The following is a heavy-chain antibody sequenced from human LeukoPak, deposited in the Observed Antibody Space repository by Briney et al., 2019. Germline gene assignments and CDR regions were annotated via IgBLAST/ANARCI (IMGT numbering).Heavy chain of an antibody. D-gene: IGHD6-6*01. CDR2: ISGSGDAT. CDR3: AKAPVGYSSSPAYMDV. J-gene: IGHJ6*03. Sequence: GGSLRLSCAASGFTFSNYALSWVRQAPGKGLEWVSAISGSGDATYYADSVKGRFTISRDNSKNTLSLQMNSLRAEDTAVYYCAKAPVGYSSSPAYMDVWGKGTTVTVSS. V-gene: IGHV3-23*01. CDR1: GFTFSNYA.